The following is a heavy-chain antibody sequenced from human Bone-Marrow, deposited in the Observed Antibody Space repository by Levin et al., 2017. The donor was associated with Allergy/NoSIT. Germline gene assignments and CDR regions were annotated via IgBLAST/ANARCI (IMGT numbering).Heavy chain of an antibody. CDR2: ISVYNGNT. V-gene: IGHV1-18*01. D-gene: IGHD6-19*01. J-gene: IGHJ5*02. CDR1: GYTFASYG. Sequence: ASVKVSCKSSGYTFASYGINWVRQAPGQGLEWMGWISVYNGNTNYAQNLQGRVTMTTDTSTSTAYMELRSLRSDDAAVYYCARLAMTGTWWFDPWGQGTLVTVSS. CDR3: ARLAMTGTWWFDP.